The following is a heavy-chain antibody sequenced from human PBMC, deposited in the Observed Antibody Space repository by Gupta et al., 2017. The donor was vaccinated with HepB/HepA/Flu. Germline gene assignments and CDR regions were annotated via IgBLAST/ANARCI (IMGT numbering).Heavy chain of an antibody. CDR3: AKVGSNNNYYYYYGMDV. D-gene: IGHD2/OR15-2a*01. J-gene: IGHJ6*02. Sequence: QVQLVESGGGVVQPGRSLRLSCVASGFTFSNYGMHWVRQAPGKGLEWVTLISYDETNKYYADSVKGRFAISRDNSKNTLYLQMNSLRAEDTAVYYCAKVGSNNNYYYYYGMDVWGQGTTVTVSS. CDR1: GFTFSNYG. V-gene: IGHV3-30*18. CDR2: ISYDETNK.